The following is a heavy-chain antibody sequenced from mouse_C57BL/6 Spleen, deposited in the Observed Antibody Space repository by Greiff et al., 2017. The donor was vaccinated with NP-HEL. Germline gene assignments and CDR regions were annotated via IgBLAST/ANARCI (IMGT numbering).Heavy chain of an antibody. D-gene: IGHD1-1*01. CDR2: ISGGGGNT. CDR3: ARAYGPYAMDY. J-gene: IGHJ4*01. V-gene: IGHV5-9*01. CDR1: GFTFSSYT. Sequence: EVKLMESGGGLVKPGGSLKLSCAASGFTFSSYTMSWVRQTPEKRLEWVATISGGGGNTYYPDSVKGRFTISRDNAKNTLYLQMSSLRSEDTALYYCARAYGPYAMDYWGQGTSVTVSS.